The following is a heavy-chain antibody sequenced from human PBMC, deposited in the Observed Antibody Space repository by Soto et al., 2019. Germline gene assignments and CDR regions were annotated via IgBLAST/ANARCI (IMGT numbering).Heavy chain of an antibody. J-gene: IGHJ5*02. CDR1: GGSISSYY. CDR3: ARDSTGGWFDP. CDR2: IYYSGST. V-gene: IGHV4-59*01. D-gene: IGHD2-2*01. Sequence: SETLSLTCTVSGGSISSYYWSWIRQPPGKGLEWIGYIYYSGSTNYNPSLKSRVTISVDTSKNQFSLKLSSVTAADTAVYYCARDSTGGWFDPWGQGTLVTVSS.